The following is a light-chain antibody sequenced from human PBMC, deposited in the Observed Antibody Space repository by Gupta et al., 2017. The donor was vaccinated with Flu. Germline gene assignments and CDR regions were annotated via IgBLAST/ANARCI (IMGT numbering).Light chain of an antibody. V-gene: IGKV1-33*01. J-gene: IGKJ4*01. CDR1: QDITTF. CDR3: QQYDNLFSVT. Sequence: DIQMTQSPSSLSASVGGRVTITCQASQDITTFLSWYQQKPGKAPNLLIYGASIWQTGVPSRFSGSGSGTDFTFTISYRQPEDVASYYCQQYDNLFSVTFGGGTKVEI. CDR2: GAS.